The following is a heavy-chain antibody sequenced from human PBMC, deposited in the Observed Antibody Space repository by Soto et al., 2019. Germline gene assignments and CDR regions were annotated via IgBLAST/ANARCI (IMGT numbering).Heavy chain of an antibody. Sequence: ASVKVSCKASGYTFTSYGISWVRQAPGQGLEWKGWISAYNGNTNYAQKFQDRVTMTSDTSTSTIYIELSSLRSEDTAVFYCARIYGTYYDILTGLWGGHFDYWGQGTQVTVSS. J-gene: IGHJ4*02. CDR3: ARIYGTYYDILTGLWGGHFDY. CDR2: ISAYNGNT. V-gene: IGHV1-18*01. D-gene: IGHD3-9*01. CDR1: GYTFTSYG.